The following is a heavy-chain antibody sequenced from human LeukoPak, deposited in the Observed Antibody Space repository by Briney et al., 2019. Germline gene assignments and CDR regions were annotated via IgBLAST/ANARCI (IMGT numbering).Heavy chain of an antibody. V-gene: IGHV4-59*01. CDR2: IHHSGST. CDR1: GGSISSYY. J-gene: IGHJ4*02. D-gene: IGHD6-13*01. Sequence: SETLSLTCTVSGGSISSYYWSWIRQPPGKGLEWIGYIHHSGSTNYNPSLKRRVTISIDTSKNQFSLKLNSVIAADTAVYYCARESGGAAALDYWGQGSLVTVSS. CDR3: ARESGGAAALDY.